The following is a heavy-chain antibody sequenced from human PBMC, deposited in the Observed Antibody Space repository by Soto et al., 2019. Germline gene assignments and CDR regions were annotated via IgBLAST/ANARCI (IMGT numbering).Heavy chain of an antibody. CDR3: ARGYFDSGHGYDL. J-gene: IGHJ5*02. CDR1: GHLFNNHW. Sequence: EQLEQSGAEVKKPGESLKISCKGPGHLFNNHWLGWVRQTPGKGLEWMGLIFTRDSETKTSPSFQGHVSFSVDNSINTVYLQWTSLKPTDTGIYFCARGYFDSGHGYDLWGQGTLVTVSS. D-gene: IGHD3-10*01. CDR2: IFTRDSET. V-gene: IGHV5-51*01.